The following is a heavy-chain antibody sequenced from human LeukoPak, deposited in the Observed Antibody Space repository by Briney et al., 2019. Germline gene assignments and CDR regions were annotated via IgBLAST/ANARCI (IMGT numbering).Heavy chain of an antibody. J-gene: IGHJ4*02. CDR3: TTEAIFGVVISSFDY. V-gene: IGHV3-15*01. CDR2: IKSKTDGGTT. Sequence: PGGSLRLSCAASGFTFSNAWMSWVRQAPGKGLEWVGRIKSKTDGGTTDYAAPVKGRFTISRDDSKNTLYLQMNSLKTEDTAVYYCTTEAIFGVVISSFDYWGQGTLVTVFS. CDR1: GFTFSNAW. D-gene: IGHD3-3*01.